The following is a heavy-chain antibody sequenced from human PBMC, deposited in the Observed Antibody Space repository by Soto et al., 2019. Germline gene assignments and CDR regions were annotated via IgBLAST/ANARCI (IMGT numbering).Heavy chain of an antibody. CDR1: GFSLSTSGVG. V-gene: IGHV2-5*02. CDR2: IYWDDDK. J-gene: IGHJ4*02. CDR3: AHSEYQPLLYYFDY. D-gene: IGHD2-21*02. Sequence: SGPTLVNPTQTLTLTCTFSGFSLSTSGVGVGWIRQPPGKALEWLALIYWDDDKRYSPSLKSRLTISKDTSKNQVVLTMTNMDPVDTATYYCAHSEYQPLLYYFDYWGQGTLVTVSS.